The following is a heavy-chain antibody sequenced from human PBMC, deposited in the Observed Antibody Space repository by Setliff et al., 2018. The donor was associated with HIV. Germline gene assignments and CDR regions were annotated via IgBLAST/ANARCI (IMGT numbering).Heavy chain of an antibody. CDR3: ARDRTVAGTLDAFDI. CDR1: GGTFSSYA. Sequence: SVKVSCKASGGTFSSYAISWVRQAPGQGLEWMGGIIPIFGTANYAQKFQGRVTITADESTSTAYMELSSLRSEDTAVYYCARDRTVAGTLDAFDIWGQGTMVTVSS. V-gene: IGHV1-69*13. D-gene: IGHD6-19*01. CDR2: IIPIFGTA. J-gene: IGHJ3*02.